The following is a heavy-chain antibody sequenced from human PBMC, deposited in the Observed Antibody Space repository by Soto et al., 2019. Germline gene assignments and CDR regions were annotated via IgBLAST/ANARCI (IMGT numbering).Heavy chain of an antibody. D-gene: IGHD3-16*01. CDR3: AREFVGRQRTVDY. J-gene: IGHJ4*02. V-gene: IGHV1-18*01. CDR1: GYSFTTYG. CDR2: TSSNNGKT. Sequence: ASVKVSCKTSGYSFTTYGISWVRQAPGQGLEWMGWTSSNNGKTKYAQKFQGRVTMTTDKSTNTVHMELRSLRAEDTAVYYCAREFVGRQRTVDYWGQGTLVTVSS.